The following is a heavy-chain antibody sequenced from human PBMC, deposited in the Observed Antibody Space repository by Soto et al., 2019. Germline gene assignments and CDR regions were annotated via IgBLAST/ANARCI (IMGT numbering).Heavy chain of an antibody. CDR2: ISGSGGST. J-gene: IGHJ4*02. D-gene: IGHD2-21*01. Sequence: SLRLSCAACGFTFSSYAMSWVRQSPGKGLEWVSAISGSGGSTYYADSVKGRFTISRDNSKNTLYLQMNRLRAEDTAVYYCARVFPLCIVVVSAIWYFWAQGSLVTGS. V-gene: IGHV3-23*01. CDR1: GFTFSSYA. CDR3: ARVFPLCIVVVSAIWYF.